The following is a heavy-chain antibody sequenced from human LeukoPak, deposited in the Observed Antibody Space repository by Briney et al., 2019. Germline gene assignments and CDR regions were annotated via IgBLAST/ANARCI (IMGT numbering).Heavy chain of an antibody. CDR3: ARGYCSSTSCYYYYDGMDV. Sequence: PGGSLRLSCAASGFTFSSYEVNWVRQAPGKGLEWVSYISSSGSTIYYADSVKGRFTISRDNAKNSLYLQMNSLRAEDTAVYYCARGYCSSTSCYYYYDGMDVWGQGTTVTVSS. CDR1: GFTFSSYE. V-gene: IGHV3-48*03. D-gene: IGHD2-2*01. CDR2: ISSSGSTI. J-gene: IGHJ6*02.